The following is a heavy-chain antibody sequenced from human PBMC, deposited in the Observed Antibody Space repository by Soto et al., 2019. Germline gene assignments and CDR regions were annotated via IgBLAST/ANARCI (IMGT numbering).Heavy chain of an antibody. CDR2: IWYDGSNK. CDR1: GFTFSSYG. D-gene: IGHD4-17*01. V-gene: IGHV3-33*01. CDR3: ARDHRTVTRYYYGMDV. J-gene: IGHJ6*02. Sequence: PGGSLRLSCAASGFTFSSYGMHWVRQAPGKGLEWVAVIWYDGSNKYYADSVKGRFTISRDNSKNTLYLQMNSLRAEDTAVYYCARDHRTVTRYYYGMDVWGQGTKVTVSS.